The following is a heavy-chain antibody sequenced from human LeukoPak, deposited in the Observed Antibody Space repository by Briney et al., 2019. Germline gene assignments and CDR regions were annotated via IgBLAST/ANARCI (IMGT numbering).Heavy chain of an antibody. CDR1: GFTFSSYA. CDR2: ISGSGGNT. J-gene: IGHJ4*02. V-gene: IGHV3-23*01. D-gene: IGHD2/OR15-2a*01. CDR3: AKDGTSYYYIYY. Sequence: PGGSLRLSCAASGFTFSSYAMSWVRQAPGKGLEWVSAISGSGGNTYYANSVKGRFTISRDNSKNTLYLQMNSLGGDDTAVYYCAKDGTSYYYIYYWGQGTLVTVSS.